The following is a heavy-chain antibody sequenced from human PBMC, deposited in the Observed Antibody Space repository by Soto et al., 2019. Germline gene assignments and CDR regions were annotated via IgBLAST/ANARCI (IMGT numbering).Heavy chain of an antibody. J-gene: IGHJ6*02. CDR2: INAGNGNT. CDR1: GYTFTSYA. V-gene: IGHV1-3*01. Sequence: ASVKVSCKASGYTFTSYAMHWVRQAPGQRLEWMGWINAGNGNTKYSQKFQGRVTITRDTSASTAYMELSSLRSKDTAVYYCARDLRVTAGNYYYYGMDVWGQGTTVTVSS. CDR3: ARDLRVTAGNYYYYGMDV. D-gene: IGHD1-1*01.